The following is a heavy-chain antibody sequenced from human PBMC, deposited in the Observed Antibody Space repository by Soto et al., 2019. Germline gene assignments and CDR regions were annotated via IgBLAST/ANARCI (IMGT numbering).Heavy chain of an antibody. CDR2: IYYSGST. J-gene: IGHJ5*02. D-gene: IGHD1-26*01. Sequence: PSETLSLTCTVSGGSISSYYWSWIRQPPGKGLEWIGYIYYSGSTNYNPSLKSRVTISVDTSKNQFSLKLSSVTAADTAVYYCAGGPYSGSYSPGFDPWGQGTLVTVSS. V-gene: IGHV4-59*01. CDR1: GGSISSYY. CDR3: AGGPYSGSYSPGFDP.